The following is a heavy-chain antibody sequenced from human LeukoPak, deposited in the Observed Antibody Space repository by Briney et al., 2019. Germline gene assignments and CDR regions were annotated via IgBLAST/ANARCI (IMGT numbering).Heavy chain of an antibody. Sequence: PSETLSLTCTVSGGSISSYYWSWIRQPPGKGLEWIGYIYYSGSTNYNPSLKSRVTISVDTSKNQFSLKLSSVTAADTAVYYCARDPSSGWYWYFDYWGQGTLATVSS. D-gene: IGHD6-19*01. CDR3: ARDPSSGWYWYFDY. CDR1: GGSISSYY. V-gene: IGHV4-59*01. J-gene: IGHJ4*02. CDR2: IYYSGST.